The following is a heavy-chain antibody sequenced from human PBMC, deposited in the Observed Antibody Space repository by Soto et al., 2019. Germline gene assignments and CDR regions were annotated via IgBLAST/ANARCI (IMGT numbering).Heavy chain of an antibody. V-gene: IGHV4-30-2*01. J-gene: IGHJ4*02. D-gene: IGHD3-22*01. CDR2: IYHGGST. Sequence: TLSLTCAVSGGSISSGGYSWNWIRQPPGKGLEWIAYIYHGGSTYYNPSLKSRVTISVDRSKNQLSLKLSSVTAADTAVYYCARGGYYDIPYYFDYWGQGTLVTVSS. CDR1: GGSISSGGYS. CDR3: ARGGYYDIPYYFDY.